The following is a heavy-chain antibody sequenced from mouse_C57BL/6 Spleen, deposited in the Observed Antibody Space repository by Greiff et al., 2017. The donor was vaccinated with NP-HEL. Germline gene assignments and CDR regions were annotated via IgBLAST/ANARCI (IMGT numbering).Heavy chain of an antibody. V-gene: IGHV1-80*01. D-gene: IGHD1-1*01. CDR3: GRSGGSSPWFAD. J-gene: IGHJ3*01. CDR2: IYPGDGDT. Sequence: QVQLQQSGAELVKPGASVKISCKASGYAFSSYWMNWVKQRPGKGLEWIGQIYPGDGDTNYNGKFKGKATLTADKSSSTAYMQLSSLTSEDSAVYCCGRSGGSSPWFADWGQGTLVTVSA. CDR1: GYAFSSYW.